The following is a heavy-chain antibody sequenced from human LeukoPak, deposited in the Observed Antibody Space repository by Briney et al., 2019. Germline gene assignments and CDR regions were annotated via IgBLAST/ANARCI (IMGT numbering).Heavy chain of an antibody. CDR1: GYTFSRYG. J-gene: IGHJ5*02. V-gene: IGHV1-18*01. CDR2: ISAYNGNT. CDR3: ARDRAAAGLNNWFDP. Sequence: ASVRVSCKASGYTFSRYGITWVRQAPGQGLEWVAWISAYNGNTNYAHSVQGRLTMTTDISTSTAYMELSSLRSEDTAVYYCARDRAAAGLNNWFDPWGQGTRVTVSS. D-gene: IGHD6-13*01.